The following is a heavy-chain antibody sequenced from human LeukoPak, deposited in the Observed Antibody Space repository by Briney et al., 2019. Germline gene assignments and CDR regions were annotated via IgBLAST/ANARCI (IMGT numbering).Heavy chain of an antibody. V-gene: IGHV4-39*07. CDR3: ARDHGSGYDYFDY. CDR1: GGSISSSSYY. J-gene: IGHJ4*02. Sequence: SETLSLTCTVSGGSISSSSYYWGWIRQPPGKGLEWIGSIYYSGSTNYNPSLKSRVTISVDTSKNQFSLKLSSVTAADTAVYYCARDHGSGYDYFDYWGQGTLVTVSS. D-gene: IGHD5-12*01. CDR2: IYYSGST.